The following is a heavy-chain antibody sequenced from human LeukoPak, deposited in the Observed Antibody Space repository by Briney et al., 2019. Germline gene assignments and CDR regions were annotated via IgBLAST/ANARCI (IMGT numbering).Heavy chain of an antibody. CDR3: ARSIPAGNRR. D-gene: IGHD2-2*01. Sequence: GGSLRLSCAASGFTFSDYYMSWIRQAPGKGLEWVSYISSSGSTIDYADSVKGRFTISRDNAKNSLYLQMNSLRAEGTAAYYCARSIPAGNRRWGQGTLVTVSS. CDR2: ISSSGSTI. V-gene: IGHV3-11*01. CDR1: GFTFSDYY. J-gene: IGHJ4*02.